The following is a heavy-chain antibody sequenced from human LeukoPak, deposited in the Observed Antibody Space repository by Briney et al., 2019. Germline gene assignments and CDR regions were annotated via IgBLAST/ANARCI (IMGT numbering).Heavy chain of an antibody. Sequence: GGSLRLSCAASGFTFSSYGMHWVRQAPGKGLEWVAFIRYDGSNKYYADSVKGRFTISRDNSKNTLYLQMNSLRAEDTAVYYCAILDGVVPAAISLHYYYYMDVWGKGTTVTVSS. D-gene: IGHD2-2*02. CDR1: GFTFSSYG. J-gene: IGHJ6*03. V-gene: IGHV3-30*02. CDR2: IRYDGSNK. CDR3: AILDGVVPAAISLHYYYYMDV.